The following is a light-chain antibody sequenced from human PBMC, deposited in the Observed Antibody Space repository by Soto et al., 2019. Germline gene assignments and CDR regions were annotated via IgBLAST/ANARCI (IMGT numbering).Light chain of an antibody. CDR2: DIS. CDR1: QSVSSY. J-gene: IGKJ1*01. CDR3: QQRSNGGT. V-gene: IGKV3-11*01. Sequence: EIVLTQSPATLSLSPGESATLSCRASQSVSSYLAWYQQRPGQAPRLLIYDISKRATGIPARFSGSGSGTDFTITIRILEPEDFAVYYCQQRSNGGTFGQGTKV.